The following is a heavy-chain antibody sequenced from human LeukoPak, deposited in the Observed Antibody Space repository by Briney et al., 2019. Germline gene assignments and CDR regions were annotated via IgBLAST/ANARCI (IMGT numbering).Heavy chain of an antibody. D-gene: IGHD6-19*01. V-gene: IGHV1-18*04. CDR3: ARGPVAVAGTGH. CDR1: AYTFTGYY. J-gene: IGHJ4*02. CDR2: ISAYNGNT. Sequence: GASVKVFCKGSAYTFTGYYIHWVRQAPGQGLEWMGRISAYNGNTNYAQKLQGRVTMTTDTSTSTAYMELRSLRSDDTAVYYCARGPVAVAGTGHWGQGTLVTVSS.